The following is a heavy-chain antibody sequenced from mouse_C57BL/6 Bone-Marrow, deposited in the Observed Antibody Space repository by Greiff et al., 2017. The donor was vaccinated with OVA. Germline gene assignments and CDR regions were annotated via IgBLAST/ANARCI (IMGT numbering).Heavy chain of an antibody. V-gene: IGHV1-64*01. D-gene: IGHD2-4*01. Sequence: QVQLQQPGAELVKPGASVKLSCKASGYTFTSYWMHWVKQRPGQGLEWIGMIHPNSGSTNYTEKFQSKATLTVDKSSSTAYMQLSSLTSEDSAVYYCARGDYWFAYWGQGTLVTVSA. CDR2: IHPNSGST. CDR3: ARGDYWFAY. J-gene: IGHJ3*01. CDR1: GYTFTSYW.